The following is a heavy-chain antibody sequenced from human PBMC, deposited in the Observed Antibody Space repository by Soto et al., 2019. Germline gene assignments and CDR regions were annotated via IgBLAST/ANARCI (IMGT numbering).Heavy chain of an antibody. CDR1: GYTFTSYA. CDR3: ARLSRTYGDEVFDY. CDR2: INAGNGNT. J-gene: IGHJ4*02. D-gene: IGHD4-17*01. V-gene: IGHV1-3*01. Sequence: VQLVQSGAEVKKPGASVKVSCKASGYTFTSYAMHWVRQAPGQRLEWMGWINAGNGNTKYSQKFQGRVTITRDTSASTAYMELSSLRSEDTAVYYCARLSRTYGDEVFDYWGQGTLVTVSS.